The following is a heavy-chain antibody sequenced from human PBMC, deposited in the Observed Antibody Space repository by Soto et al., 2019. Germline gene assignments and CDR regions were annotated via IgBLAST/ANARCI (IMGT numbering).Heavy chain of an antibody. CDR2: ISSSGSTI. J-gene: IGHJ6*02. CDR1: GFTFSDYY. Sequence: GGSLRLSCAASGFTFSDYYMSWIRQAPGKGLEWVSYISSSGSTIYYADSVKGRFTISRDNAKNSLYLQMNSLRAEDTAVYYCASELVAADGNYYYYGMDVWGQGTTVTVSS. D-gene: IGHD6-13*01. CDR3: ASELVAADGNYYYYGMDV. V-gene: IGHV3-11*01.